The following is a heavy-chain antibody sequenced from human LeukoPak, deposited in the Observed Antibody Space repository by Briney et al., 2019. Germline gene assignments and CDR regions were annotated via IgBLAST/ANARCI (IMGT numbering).Heavy chain of an antibody. J-gene: IGHJ4*02. CDR1: GFAFSSYW. V-gene: IGHV3-7*01. CDR3: ARSLWPEDY. Sequence: GGSLRLSCAASGFAFSSYWASWVRQAPGKGLEWVANIDQDGRSQNYVDSVRGRFTISRDNAKNSVYLQMNSLRAEDTAVYYCARSLWPEDYWGPGILVTVSS. CDR2: IDQDGRSQ. D-gene: IGHD3-10*01.